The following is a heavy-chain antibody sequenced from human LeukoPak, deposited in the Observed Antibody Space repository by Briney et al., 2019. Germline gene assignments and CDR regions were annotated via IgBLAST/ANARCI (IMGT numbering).Heavy chain of an antibody. D-gene: IGHD3-22*01. V-gene: IGHV4-59*01. CDR2: IYYSGST. CDR3: ARVSRGQYYYDSGGCLDY. Sequence: SETLSLTCTVSGGSISSYYWSWIRQPPGKGLEWIGYIYYSGSTNYNPSLKSRVTISVDTSKNQFSLKLSSVTAADTAVYYCARVSRGQYYYDSGGCLDYWGQGTLVTVSS. J-gene: IGHJ4*02. CDR1: GGSISSYY.